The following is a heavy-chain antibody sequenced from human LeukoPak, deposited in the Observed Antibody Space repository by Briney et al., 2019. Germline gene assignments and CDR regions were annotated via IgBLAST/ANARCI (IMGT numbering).Heavy chain of an antibody. CDR3: ARDASSGWSENDY. J-gene: IGHJ4*02. CDR2: ISYDGSNK. CDR1: GFTFSSYG. V-gene: IGHV3-30*03. Sequence: PGGSLRLSCAASGFTFSSYGMHWVRQAPGKGLEWVAVISYDGSNKYYADSVKGRFTISRDNAKNSLYLQMNSLRAEDTAVYYCARDASSGWSENDYWGQGTLVTVSS. D-gene: IGHD6-19*01.